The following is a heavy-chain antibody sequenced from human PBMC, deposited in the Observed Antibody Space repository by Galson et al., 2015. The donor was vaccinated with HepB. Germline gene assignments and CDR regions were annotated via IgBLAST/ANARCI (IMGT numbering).Heavy chain of an antibody. CDR2: ISAYNGNT. J-gene: IGHJ4*02. D-gene: IGHD2-15*01. V-gene: IGHV1-18*04. Sequence: SVKVSCKASGYTFTSYGISWVRQAPGQGLEWMGWISAYNGNTNYAQKLQGRVTMTTDTSTSTAYMELRSLRSDDTAVYYCARGVGGYCSGGSCYSLIAPDYWGQGTLVTVSS. CDR3: ARGVGGYCSGGSCYSLIAPDY. CDR1: GYTFTSYG.